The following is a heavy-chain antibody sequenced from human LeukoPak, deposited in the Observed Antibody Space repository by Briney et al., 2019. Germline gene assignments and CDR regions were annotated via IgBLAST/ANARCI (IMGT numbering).Heavy chain of an antibody. D-gene: IGHD6-13*01. CDR1: GFTFSSYS. J-gene: IGHJ4*02. CDR3: ARGGYSSSWFPRTDDY. V-gene: IGHV3-21*01. Sequence: GGSLRLSCAASGFTFSSYSMNWVRQAPGKGLEWVSSISSSSSYIYYADSVKGRFTISRDNAKNSLYLQMNSLGAEDTAVYYCARGGYSSSWFPRTDDYWGQGTLVTVSS. CDR2: ISSSSSYI.